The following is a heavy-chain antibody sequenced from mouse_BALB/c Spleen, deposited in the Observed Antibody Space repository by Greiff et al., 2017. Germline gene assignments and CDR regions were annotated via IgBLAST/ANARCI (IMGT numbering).Heavy chain of an antibody. CDR3: ARSDYYDYDGYALDY. J-gene: IGHJ4*01. CDR2: ISYSGST. CDR1: GYSITSDYA. D-gene: IGHD2-4*01. Sequence: EVKLMESGPGLVKPSQSLSLTCTVTGYSITSDYAWNWIRQFPGNKLEWMGYISYSGSTSYNPSLKSRISITRDTSKNQFFLQLNSVTTEDTATYYCARSDYYDYDGYALDYWGQGTSVTVSS. V-gene: IGHV3-2*02.